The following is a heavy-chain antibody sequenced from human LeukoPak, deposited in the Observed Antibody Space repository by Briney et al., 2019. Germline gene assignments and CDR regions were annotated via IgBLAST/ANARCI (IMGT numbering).Heavy chain of an antibody. CDR1: GGSFSGYY. CDR2: INHSGST. CDR3: ASDQTDYYDSSGYLRADAFDI. Sequence: PSETLSLTCAVYGGSFSGYYWSWIRQPPGKGLEWIGEINHSGSTNYNPSLKSRVTISVDTSKNQFSLKLSSVTAVDTAVYYCASDQTDYYDSSGYLRADAFDIWGQGTMVTVSS. V-gene: IGHV4-34*01. J-gene: IGHJ3*02. D-gene: IGHD3-22*01.